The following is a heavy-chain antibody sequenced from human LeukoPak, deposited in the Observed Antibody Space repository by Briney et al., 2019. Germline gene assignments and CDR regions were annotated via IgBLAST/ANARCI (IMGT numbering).Heavy chain of an antibody. CDR3: ASLEGGYETRYYYYMDV. Sequence: ASVKVSCKASGGTFSSYAISWVRQVPGQGLEWMGGIIPIFGTANYAQKFQGRVTITADESTSTAYMELSSLRSEDTAVYYCASLEGGYETRYYYYMDVWGKGTTVTVSS. CDR1: GGTFSSYA. CDR2: IIPIFGTA. V-gene: IGHV1-69*13. J-gene: IGHJ6*03. D-gene: IGHD5-12*01.